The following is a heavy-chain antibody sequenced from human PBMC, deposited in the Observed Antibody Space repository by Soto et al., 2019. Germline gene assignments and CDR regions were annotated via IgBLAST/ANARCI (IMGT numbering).Heavy chain of an antibody. Sequence: GGSLRLSCAASRFTFSSYEMHWVRQAPGKGLEWVSYISGSGSVVYYADSVKGRFTISRDNTRNSLYLQMNSLRDEDTALYYCVRYCSTTLCNGVATRIFDYWDQGTLVTVSS. J-gene: IGHJ4*02. V-gene: IGHV3-48*03. CDR3: VRYCSTTLCNGVATRIFDY. D-gene: IGHD5-12*01. CDR1: RFTFSSYE. CDR2: ISGSGSVV.